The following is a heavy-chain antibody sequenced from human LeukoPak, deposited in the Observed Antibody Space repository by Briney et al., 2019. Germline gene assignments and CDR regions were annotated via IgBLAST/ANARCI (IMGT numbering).Heavy chain of an antibody. CDR1: GGSISSSYY. Sequence: NTSGTLSLTCAVSGGSISSSYYWSWIRQPPGKGLEWIGYIYHSGSTKYNPSLKSRVTISVDTSKNQFSLKLSFVTAADTAVYYCARDGYSGNDGLWGQGTLVTVSS. D-gene: IGHD5-12*01. V-gene: IGHV4-61*01. CDR3: ARDGYSGNDGL. J-gene: IGHJ4*02. CDR2: IYHSGST.